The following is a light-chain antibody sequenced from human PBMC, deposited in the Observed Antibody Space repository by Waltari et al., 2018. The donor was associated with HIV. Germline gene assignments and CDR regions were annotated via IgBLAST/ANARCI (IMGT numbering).Light chain of an antibody. Sequence: DIVLTQSPATLSVSPGEGATLSCRASQSVGSNLAWYQQKPGQAPRPLIDGASTRATGTPARFSGSGSGTEFTLTISSLQSEDFAVYYCQQYSNWPPGPLTFGGGTKVEIK. CDR2: GAS. J-gene: IGKJ4*01. V-gene: IGKV3-15*01. CDR1: QSVGSN. CDR3: QQYSNWPPGPLT.